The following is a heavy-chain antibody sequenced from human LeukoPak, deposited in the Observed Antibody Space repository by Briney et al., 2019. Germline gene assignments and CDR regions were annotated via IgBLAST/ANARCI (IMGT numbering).Heavy chain of an antibody. CDR3: ARAPGGTMVLDY. D-gene: IGHD3-10*01. J-gene: IGHJ4*02. CDR1: GFTFSSYI. Sequence: GGSLRPSCAASGFTFSSYIMNWVRRAPGKGLEWVSSITSRSSYIYYADSVKGRFSISRDNAKNTLYLQMNSLRAEDTALYYCARAPGGTMVLDYWGQGTLVTVSS. CDR2: ITSRSSYI. V-gene: IGHV3-21*06.